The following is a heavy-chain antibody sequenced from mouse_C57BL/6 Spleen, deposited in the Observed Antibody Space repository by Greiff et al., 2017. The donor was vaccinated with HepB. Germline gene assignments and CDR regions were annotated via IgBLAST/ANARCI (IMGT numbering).Heavy chain of an antibody. D-gene: IGHD1-1*01. J-gene: IGHJ2*01. CDR2: IYPGDGDT. CDR1: GYAFSSSW. CDR3: ARSHYYGSSPDY. V-gene: IGHV1-82*01. Sequence: VQLQQSGPELVKPGASVKISCKASGYAFSSSWMNWVKQRPGKGLEWIGRIYPGDGDTNYNGKFKGKATLTADTSSSTAYMQLSSLTSEDSAVYFCARSHYYGSSPDYWGQGTTLTVSS.